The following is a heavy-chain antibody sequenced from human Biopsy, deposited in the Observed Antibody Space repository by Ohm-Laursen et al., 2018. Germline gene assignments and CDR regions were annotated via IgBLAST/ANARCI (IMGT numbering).Heavy chain of an antibody. D-gene: IGHD3/OR15-3a*01. Sequence: SETLSLTCSVSGVYISDYYWSWIRQPPGRGLEWVGSIYYSGSTNYNPSLKSRVTISADTSKSQLSLHLTSVTAADTAVYYWASRGLVMASDYYFDDWGQGTLVTVSS. CDR2: IYYSGST. J-gene: IGHJ4*02. CDR1: GVYISDYY. V-gene: IGHV4-59*08. CDR3: ASRGLVMASDYYFDD.